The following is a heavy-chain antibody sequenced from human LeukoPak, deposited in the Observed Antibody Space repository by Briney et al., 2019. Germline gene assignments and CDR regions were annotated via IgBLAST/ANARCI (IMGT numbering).Heavy chain of an antibody. CDR2: INSDGSDT. V-gene: IGHV3-74*01. CDR3: ARDPHYGSGYFYYYYMDV. CDR1: GFTFSSYW. D-gene: IGHD3-10*01. J-gene: IGHJ6*03. Sequence: GGSLRLSCAASGFTFSSYWMHWVRQTPGKGLVWVSHINSDGSDTIYADSVKGRFTISRDNAKNTLYLQMNSLRAEDTAVYYCARDPHYGSGYFYYYYMDVWGKGTTVTVSS.